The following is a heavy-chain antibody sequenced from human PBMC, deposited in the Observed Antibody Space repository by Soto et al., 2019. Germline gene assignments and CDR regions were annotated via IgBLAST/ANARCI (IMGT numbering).Heavy chain of an antibody. Sequence: LGESLKISCKGSGYTFTNYWIGWVRQMPGKGLEWVGIIYPGDSDTRYSPSFQGQVTISADNSITTAYLQWRSLKASDTAIYYCARTAAAGKYYYGVDVWGQGTTVTVSS. CDR1: GYTFTNYW. D-gene: IGHD6-13*01. CDR3: ARTAAAGKYYYGVDV. J-gene: IGHJ6*02. V-gene: IGHV5-51*01. CDR2: IYPGDSDT.